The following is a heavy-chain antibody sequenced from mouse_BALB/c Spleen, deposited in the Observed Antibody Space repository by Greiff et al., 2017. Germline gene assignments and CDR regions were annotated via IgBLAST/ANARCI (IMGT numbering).Heavy chain of an antibody. V-gene: IGHV14-4*02. CDR2: IDPENGDT. Sequence: EVNVVESGAELVRSGASVKLSCTASGFNIKDYYMHWVKQRPEQGLEWIGWIDPENGDTEYAPKFQGKATMTADTSSNTAYLQLSSLTSEDTAVYYCKLTGPMDYWGQGTSVTVSS. CDR1: GFNIKDYY. D-gene: IGHD4-1*01. J-gene: IGHJ4*01. CDR3: KLTGPMDY.